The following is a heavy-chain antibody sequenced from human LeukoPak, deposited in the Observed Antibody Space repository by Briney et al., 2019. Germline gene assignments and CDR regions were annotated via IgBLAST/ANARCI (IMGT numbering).Heavy chain of an antibody. CDR1: GGSISSDNYF. CDR2: FYTSGRT. CDR3: ARDTSGYQLLWRNYYYYYMDV. D-gene: IGHD2-2*01. J-gene: IGHJ6*03. Sequence: SQTLSLTCTVSGGSISSDNYFWSWIRQPAGKGLEWIGRFYTSGRTNYNPSLKSRVTISVDTSKNQFSLKLSSVTAADTAVYYCARDTSGYQLLWRNYYYYYMDVWGKGTTVTVSS. V-gene: IGHV4-61*02.